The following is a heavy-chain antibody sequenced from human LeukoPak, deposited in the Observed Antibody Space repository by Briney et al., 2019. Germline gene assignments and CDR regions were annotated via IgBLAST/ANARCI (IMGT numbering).Heavy chain of an antibody. CDR2: IYYSGST. D-gene: IGHD2-2*01. V-gene: IGHV4-31*03. Sequence: SETLSLTCTVSGGSISSGGYYWSWIRQHPGKGLEWIGYIYYSGSTYYNPSLKSRVTISVDTSKNQFSLKLSSVTAADTAVYYCAREHIVVAPAHNWFDPWGQGTLVTVSS. CDR3: AREHIVVAPAHNWFDP. CDR1: GGSISSGGYY. J-gene: IGHJ5*02.